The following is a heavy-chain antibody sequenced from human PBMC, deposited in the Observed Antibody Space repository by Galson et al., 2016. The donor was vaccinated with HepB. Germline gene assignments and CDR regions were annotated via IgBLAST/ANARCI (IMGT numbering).Heavy chain of an antibody. Sequence: SVKVSCKVSGYTLTELSIHWVRQAPGKGLEWMGGFDPEDRETIYSQKFQGRVTMTEDTSTDTTYMELSSLRSEGTAVYFCATDPIIGMYSTSWYYFDYWGQGTLVTVSS. J-gene: IGHJ4*02. CDR2: FDPEDRET. CDR1: GYTLTELS. D-gene: IGHD2-2*01. V-gene: IGHV1-24*01. CDR3: ATDPIIGMYSTSWYYFDY.